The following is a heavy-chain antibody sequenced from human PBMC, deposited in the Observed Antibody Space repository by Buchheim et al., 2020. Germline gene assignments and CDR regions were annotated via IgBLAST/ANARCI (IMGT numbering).Heavy chain of an antibody. D-gene: IGHD2-2*01. V-gene: IGHV3-7*01. Sequence: EVQLVESGGGLVQPGGSLRLSCAASGFAFNNYWMTWVRQAPGKGLEWVVNIKQDGSEKYYVDSVRGRFTISRDNAENSLYLQKNVLRAEDTAVYYCARDQWVVAKYTEFDYWGQGTL. CDR1: GFAFNNYW. CDR3: ARDQWVVAKYTEFDY. J-gene: IGHJ4*02. CDR2: IKQDGSEK.